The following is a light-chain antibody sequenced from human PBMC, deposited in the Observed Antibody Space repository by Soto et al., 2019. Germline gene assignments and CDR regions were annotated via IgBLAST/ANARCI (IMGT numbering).Light chain of an antibody. CDR3: QQRSNPTT. CDR1: QSVSSY. V-gene: IGKV3-11*01. CDR2: DAS. J-gene: IGKJ5*01. Sequence: EIVLTQSPAPLALSPGERATLSCRASQSVSSYLAWYQQKPGQAPRLLIYDASNRATGIPARFSGSGSGTDFTLTISSLEPEDFAVYYCQQRSNPTTFGQGTRLDIK.